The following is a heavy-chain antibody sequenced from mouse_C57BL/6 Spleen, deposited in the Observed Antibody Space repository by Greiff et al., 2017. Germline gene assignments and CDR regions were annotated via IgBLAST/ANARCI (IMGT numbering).Heavy chain of an antibody. V-gene: IGHV2-9-1*01. Sequence: VQRVESGPGLVAPSQSLSITCTVSGFSLTSYAISWVRQPPGKGLEWLGVIWTGGGTNYNSALKSRLSISKDNSKSQVFLKMNSLQTDDTARYYCARNEAYYSNYLFAYWGQGTLVTVSA. D-gene: IGHD2-5*01. CDR1: GFSLTSYA. CDR3: ARNEAYYSNYLFAY. J-gene: IGHJ3*01. CDR2: IWTGGGT.